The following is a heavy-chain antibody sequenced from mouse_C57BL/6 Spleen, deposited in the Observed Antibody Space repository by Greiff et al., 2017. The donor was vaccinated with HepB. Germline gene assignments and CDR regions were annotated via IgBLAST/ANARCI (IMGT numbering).Heavy chain of an antibody. D-gene: IGHD1-1*01. CDR3: TRWIYYGY. V-gene: IGHV1-15*01. Sequence: VKLQESGAELVRPGASVTLSCKASGYTFTDYEMHWVKQTPVHGLEWIGAIDPETGGTAYNQKFKGKAILTADKSSSTAYMELRSLTSEDSAVYYCTRWIYYGYWGQGTTLTVSS. CDR2: IDPETGGT. J-gene: IGHJ2*01. CDR1: GYTFTDYE.